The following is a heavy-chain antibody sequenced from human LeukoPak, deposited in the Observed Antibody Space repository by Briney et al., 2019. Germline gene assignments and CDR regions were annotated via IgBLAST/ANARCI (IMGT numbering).Heavy chain of an antibody. Sequence: GGSLRLSCAASGFTFSSYGMHWVRQAPGKGLEWVSSISSSSSYIYYADSVKGRFTISRDNAKNSLYLQMNSLRAEDTAVYYCARDGSSSGWYYFDYWGQGTLVTVSS. D-gene: IGHD6-19*01. CDR2: ISSSSSYI. CDR3: ARDGSSSGWYYFDY. J-gene: IGHJ4*02. V-gene: IGHV3-21*01. CDR1: GFTFSSYG.